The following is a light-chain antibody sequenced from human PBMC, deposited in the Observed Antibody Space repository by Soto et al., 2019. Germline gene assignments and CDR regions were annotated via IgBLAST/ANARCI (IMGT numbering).Light chain of an antibody. Sequence: DIQMTQSPSSLSASVGDRVTITCRASQGISNYLAWYQQKPGKVPKLLIYAASTLQSGVPSRFSGSGSGTDFTLPISSLQPEDVATYYCQKYNSAPTWTFGQGTKVELK. J-gene: IGKJ1*01. CDR1: QGISNY. V-gene: IGKV1-27*01. CDR2: AAS. CDR3: QKYNSAPTWT.